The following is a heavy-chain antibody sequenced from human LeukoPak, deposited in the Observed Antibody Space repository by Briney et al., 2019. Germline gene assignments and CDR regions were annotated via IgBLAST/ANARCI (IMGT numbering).Heavy chain of an antibody. D-gene: IGHD3-16*01. V-gene: IGHV3-23*01. CDR1: GFIFRNFG. Sequence: GESLRLSCAASGFIFRNFGMSWIRQAPGKGLGWVSHISDVVAHTWYADSVKGRFIISRDNSNNRVFLQMNSLRPEDTALYYCAKDNYGGVYASWGQGTLVTVSS. CDR2: ISDVVAHT. J-gene: IGHJ5*02. CDR3: AKDNYGGVYAS.